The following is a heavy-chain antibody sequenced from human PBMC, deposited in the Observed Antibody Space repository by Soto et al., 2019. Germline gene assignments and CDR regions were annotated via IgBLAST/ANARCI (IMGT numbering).Heavy chain of an antibody. CDR2: INPATGAA. J-gene: IGHJ3*02. CDR1: GYPVTAYY. V-gene: IGHV1-2*02. Sequence: QLHLVQSGAVVKKPGASVTVSCSASGYPVTAYYMHWVRQAPGRGLEWMGGINPATGAAKYTQAFPGRVTMTRDTSTGTVFMELSRLTSADTAVFYCARGGGVGVAGSAAFDMWGQGTLVTVSS. CDR3: ARGGGVGVAGSAAFDM. D-gene: IGHD3-3*01.